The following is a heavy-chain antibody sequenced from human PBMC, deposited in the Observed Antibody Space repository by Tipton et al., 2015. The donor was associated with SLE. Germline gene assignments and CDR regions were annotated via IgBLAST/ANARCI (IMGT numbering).Heavy chain of an antibody. CDR1: GFTVSSNY. D-gene: IGHD1-1*01. CDR3: AKGRLEPFDY. V-gene: IGHV3-23*01. Sequence: SLRLSCAASGFTVSSNYMSWVRQAPGKGLEWVSAISGSGGSTYYADSVKGRFTISRDNSKNTLYLQMNSLRAEDTAVYYCAKGRLEPFDYWGQGTLVTVSS. J-gene: IGHJ4*02. CDR2: ISGSGGST.